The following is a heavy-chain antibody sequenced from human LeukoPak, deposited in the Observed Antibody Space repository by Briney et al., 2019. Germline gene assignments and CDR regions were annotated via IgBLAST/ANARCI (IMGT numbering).Heavy chain of an antibody. D-gene: IGHD3-16*01. Sequence: GGSLRLSCAASGFTFSSYGMHWVRQAPGKGLEWVAVIWYDGSNKYYADSVKGRFTISRDNSKNTLYLQMNSLRAEDTAVYYWEGGEEMGEYYFDYWGQGTLVTVSS. CDR2: IWYDGSNK. CDR3: EGGEEMGEYYFDY. J-gene: IGHJ4*02. V-gene: IGHV3-33*01. CDR1: GFTFSSYG.